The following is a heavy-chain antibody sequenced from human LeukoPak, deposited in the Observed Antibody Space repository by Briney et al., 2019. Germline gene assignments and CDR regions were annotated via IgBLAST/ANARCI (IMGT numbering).Heavy chain of an antibody. CDR3: ARDRDPMVRGVIGY. J-gene: IGHJ4*02. Sequence: PGGSLRLSCAASGFTFSSYSMNWVRQAPGKGLEWVSSISSSSSYIYYADSVKGRFTISRDNAKNSLYLQMNSLRAEDTAVYYCARDRDPMVRGVIGYWGQGTLVTVSS. V-gene: IGHV3-21*01. CDR2: ISSSSSYI. CDR1: GFTFSSYS. D-gene: IGHD3-10*01.